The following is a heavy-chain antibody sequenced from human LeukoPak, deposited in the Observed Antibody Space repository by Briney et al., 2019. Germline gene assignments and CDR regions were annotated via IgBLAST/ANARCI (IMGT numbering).Heavy chain of an antibody. CDR3: ARDMVANGEQNY. CDR2: INPNSGGT. Sequence: GASVKVPCKASGYTFTGYYMHWVRQAPGQGLEWMGWINPNSGGTNYAQKFQGRVTMTRDTSISTAYMELSRLRSDDTAVYYCARDMVANGEQNYWGQGTLVTVSS. CDR1: GYTFTGYY. J-gene: IGHJ4*02. V-gene: IGHV1-2*02. D-gene: IGHD5-12*01.